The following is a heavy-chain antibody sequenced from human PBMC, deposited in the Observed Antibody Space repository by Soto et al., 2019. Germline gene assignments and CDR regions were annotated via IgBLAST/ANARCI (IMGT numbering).Heavy chain of an antibody. V-gene: IGHV3-21*01. D-gene: IGHD3-9*01. J-gene: IGHJ5*02. CDR3: ARDYESDILPGRRMYSWFDP. Sequence: GGSLRLSCAASGFNFSIYSMTWVRQAPGKWLEWVSSISSSGRAIYYEDSVRGRFTMSRDNAKNSLYLQMNSLRAEDTAVCYCARDYESDILPGRRMYSWFDPWGQGTLVTVSS. CDR1: GFNFSIYS. CDR2: ISSSGRAI.